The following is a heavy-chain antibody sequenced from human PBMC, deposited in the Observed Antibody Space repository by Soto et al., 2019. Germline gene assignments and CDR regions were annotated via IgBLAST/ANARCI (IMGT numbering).Heavy chain of an antibody. V-gene: IGHV3-23*01. CDR2: ISDSGATT. D-gene: IGHD6-19*01. Sequence: LRLSCATSGIIFRDYAMGWVRQAPGKGLEWVSGISDSGATTYYADSVRGRFTISRDNSKNTLYLQMKSLRAEDSASYYCAKEDTSSGSLDYWGQGALVTVSS. CDR1: GIIFRDYA. J-gene: IGHJ4*02. CDR3: AKEDTSSGSLDY.